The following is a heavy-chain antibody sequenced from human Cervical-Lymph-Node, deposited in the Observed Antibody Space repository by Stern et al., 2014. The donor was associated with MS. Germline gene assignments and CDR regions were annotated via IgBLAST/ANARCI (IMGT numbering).Heavy chain of an antibody. CDR2: INAYNGDT. CDR3: TRDRVKLVTAILFDY. Sequence: QLVQSGPEVKKPGASVKVSCKASGYTFTSYGFSWVRQAPGQGLEWMGWINAYNGDTDYAQKFQGRVTMTTDTSTSTAYMELRSLRSDDTAVYYCTRDRVKLVTAILFDYWGQGTLLTVSS. D-gene: IGHD2-21*02. CDR1: GYTFTSYG. V-gene: IGHV1-18*01. J-gene: IGHJ4*02.